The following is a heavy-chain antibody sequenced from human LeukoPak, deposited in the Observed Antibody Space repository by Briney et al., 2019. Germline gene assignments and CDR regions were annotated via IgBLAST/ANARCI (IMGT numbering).Heavy chain of an antibody. CDR2: IYHSGST. J-gene: IGHJ4*02. D-gene: IGHD2-2*01. V-gene: IGHV4-38-2*02. Sequence: PSETLSLTCTVSGYSISSGYYWGWIRQPPGKGLEWIGSIYHSGSTYYNPSLKSRVTISVDTSKNQFSLKLSSVTAADTAVYYCARDQCSTSCYLGLWGQGTLVTVSS. CDR3: ARDQCSTSCYLGL. CDR1: GYSISSGYY.